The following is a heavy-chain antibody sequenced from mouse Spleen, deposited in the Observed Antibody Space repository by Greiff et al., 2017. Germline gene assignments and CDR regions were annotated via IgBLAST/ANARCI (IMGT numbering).Heavy chain of an antibody. Sequence: EVQRVESGPELVKPGASVKISCKASGYSFTGYYMNWVKQSPEKSLEWIGEINPSTGGTTYNQKFKAKATLTVDKSSSTAYMQLKSLTSEDSAVYYCARLGGSRDWYFDVWGTGTTVTVSS. CDR2: INPSTGGT. D-gene: IGHD1-1*01. V-gene: IGHV1-42*01. CDR1: GYSFTGYY. CDR3: ARLGGSRDWYFDV. J-gene: IGHJ1*03.